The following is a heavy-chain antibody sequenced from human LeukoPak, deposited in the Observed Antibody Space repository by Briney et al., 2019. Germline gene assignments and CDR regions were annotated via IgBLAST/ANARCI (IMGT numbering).Heavy chain of an antibody. D-gene: IGHD3-22*01. CDR1: GFSFSDFY. CDR2: ISRSGSST. CDR3: ARELASWGYYDSSGYST. J-gene: IGHJ5*02. V-gene: IGHV3-11*04. Sequence: GGSLRLSCVASGFSFSDFYMTWIRQTPGKGLEWVSYISRSGSSTYYADSVKGRFTISRDNAENSLYLQMNSLRAEDTAVYYCARELASWGYYDSSGYSTWGQGTLVTVSS.